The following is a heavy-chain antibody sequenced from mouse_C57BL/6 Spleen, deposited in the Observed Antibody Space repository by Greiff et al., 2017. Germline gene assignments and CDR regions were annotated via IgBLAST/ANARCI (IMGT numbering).Heavy chain of an antibody. D-gene: IGHD2-4*01. J-gene: IGHJ4*01. CDR3: ARWVYDYDGDYYAMDY. CDR1: GYTFTSYT. Sequence: QVQLQQSGAELARPGASVKMSCKASGYTFTSYTMHWVKQRPGQGLEWIGYINPSSGYTKYNQKFKDKATLTADKSSSTAYMQLSSLTSEDSAVYYGARWVYDYDGDYYAMDYWGQGTSVTVSS. V-gene: IGHV1-4*01. CDR2: INPSSGYT.